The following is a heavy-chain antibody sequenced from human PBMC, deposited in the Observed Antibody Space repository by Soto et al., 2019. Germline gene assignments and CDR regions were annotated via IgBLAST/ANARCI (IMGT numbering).Heavy chain of an antibody. J-gene: IGHJ3*02. CDR3: ARGGYCSGGSCYHDAFDI. V-gene: IGHV4-31*03. CDR1: GGSISSGGYY. D-gene: IGHD2-15*01. CDR2: IYYSGST. Sequence: SETLSLTCTVSGGSISSGGYYWSWIRQHPGKGLEWIGYIYYSGSTYYNPSLKSRVTISVDTSKNQFSLKLSSVTAADTAVYYCARGGYCSGGSCYHDAFDIWGQGTMVTVSS.